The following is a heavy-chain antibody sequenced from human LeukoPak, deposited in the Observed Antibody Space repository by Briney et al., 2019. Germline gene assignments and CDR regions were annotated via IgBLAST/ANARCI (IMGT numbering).Heavy chain of an antibody. Sequence: ASVKVSCKASGYTFTSYAMHWVRQAPGQRLEWMGRINAGNGNTKYSQKFQGRVTITRDTSASTAYMELSSLRSEDTAVYYCASLGLGYSYGFWAMDAFDIWGQGTMVTVSS. CDR1: GYTFTSYA. V-gene: IGHV1-3*01. CDR3: ASLGLGYSYGFWAMDAFDI. J-gene: IGHJ3*02. D-gene: IGHD5-18*01. CDR2: INAGNGNT.